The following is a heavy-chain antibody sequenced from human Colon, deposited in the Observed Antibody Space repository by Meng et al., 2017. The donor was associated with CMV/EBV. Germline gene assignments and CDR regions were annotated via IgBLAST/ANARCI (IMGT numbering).Heavy chain of an antibody. Sequence: QINLKESGPQLVKPTPTLTLTCTFSGFSLSTIGMGVGWIRQPQGKALEWLGVIYWDDDKRYSPSLKSRLTITKDTSKNQVVLTMTNLDPLDTATYYCAHRPYGSGSYFFDYWGQGTLVTVSS. J-gene: IGHJ4*02. CDR2: IYWDDDK. D-gene: IGHD3-10*01. CDR1: GFSLSTIGMG. CDR3: AHRPYGSGSYFFDY. V-gene: IGHV2-5*02.